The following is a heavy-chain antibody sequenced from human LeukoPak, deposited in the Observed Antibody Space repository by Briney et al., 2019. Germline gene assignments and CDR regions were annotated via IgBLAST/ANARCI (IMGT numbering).Heavy chain of an antibody. CDR1: GFRFDEYN. J-gene: IGHJ4*02. D-gene: IGHD6-19*01. V-gene: IGHV3-43*01. CDR3: AKEHNTGWPNLDY. CDR2: IDRDSGGT. Sequence: PGGSLRLSCATSGFRFDEYNIHWVRQPPGRGLEWVSVIDRDSGGTHYADSVRGRFTISRDNIKKSPNLQMNSLTTEDTAFYYCAKEHNTGWPNLDYWGQGTLVTVSS.